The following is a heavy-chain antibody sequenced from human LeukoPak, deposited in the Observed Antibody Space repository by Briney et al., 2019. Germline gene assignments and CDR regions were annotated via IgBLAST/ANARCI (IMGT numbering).Heavy chain of an antibody. CDR3: ARAGLVIAEGYFDY. D-gene: IGHD2-15*01. CDR1: GGSFSGYY. V-gene: IGHV4-34*01. CDR2: INHSGST. Sequence: SETLSLTCAVYGGSFSGYYWSWIRQPPGKGLEWTGEINHSGSTNYNPSLKSRVTISVDTSKNQFSLKLSSVTAADTAVYYCARAGLVIAEGYFDYWGQGTLVTVSS. J-gene: IGHJ4*02.